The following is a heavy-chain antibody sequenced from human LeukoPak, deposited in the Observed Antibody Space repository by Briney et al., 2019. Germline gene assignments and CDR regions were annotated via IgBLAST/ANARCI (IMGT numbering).Heavy chain of an antibody. CDR2: IYSGGST. J-gene: IGHJ4*02. D-gene: IGHD5-12*01. CDR3: ARAVAVYSSYEK. V-gene: IGHV3-66*01. CDR1: GFTVSSNY. Sequence: GGSLRLSCAASGFTVSSNYMSWVRQAPGKGLEWISVIYSGGSTYYADSVKGRFTISRDNSKNTLYLQMNSLRAEDTAVYYCARAVAVYSSYEKWGQGTLVTVSS.